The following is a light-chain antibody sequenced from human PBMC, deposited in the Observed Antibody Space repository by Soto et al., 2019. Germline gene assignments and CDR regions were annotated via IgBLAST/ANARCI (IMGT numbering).Light chain of an antibody. Sequence: DIQMTQSPSTLSASIGDSVTITCRASQTIDRFLAWYQQKPGKAPRLLIYAASSLQSGVPSRFSGSGSGTDFTLTISSLQPEDFATYYCQQSYSTPITFGQGTRLEIK. CDR3: QQSYSTPIT. CDR1: QTIDRF. V-gene: IGKV1-39*01. J-gene: IGKJ5*01. CDR2: AAS.